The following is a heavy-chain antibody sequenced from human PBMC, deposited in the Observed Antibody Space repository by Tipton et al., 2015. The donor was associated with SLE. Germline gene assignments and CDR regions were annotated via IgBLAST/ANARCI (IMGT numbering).Heavy chain of an antibody. V-gene: IGHV3-30*04. J-gene: IGHJ4*02. CDR3: AREGSGTPDY. CDR2: ISHDGRKE. CDR1: GFTFRTYA. D-gene: IGHD1-26*01. Sequence: SLRLSCAASGFTFRTYAMHWVRQAPGKGLEWVTTISHDGRKEFYSESVQGRFTISRDNAKNTLYLQMNSLRAEDTAVYYCAREGSGTPDYWGQGTLVTVSS.